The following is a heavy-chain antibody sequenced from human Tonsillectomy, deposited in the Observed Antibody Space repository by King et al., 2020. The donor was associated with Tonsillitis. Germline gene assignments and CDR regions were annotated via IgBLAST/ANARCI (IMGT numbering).Heavy chain of an antibody. D-gene: IGHD3-3*01. Sequence: MQLQESGPGLVRPSETLSLTCSVSGGSISSGKYYWDWIRQSPEKGLECIGSISYSGNSYYNPSFKSRVTISADTSKSQFSLRLSSVTAADTAVYYCARRIYYDFWRASTRYLYYYMDVWGKGTTVTVSS. J-gene: IGHJ6*03. CDR2: ISYSGNS. V-gene: IGHV4-39*01. CDR1: GGSISSGKYY. CDR3: ARRIYYDFWRASTRYLYYYMDV.